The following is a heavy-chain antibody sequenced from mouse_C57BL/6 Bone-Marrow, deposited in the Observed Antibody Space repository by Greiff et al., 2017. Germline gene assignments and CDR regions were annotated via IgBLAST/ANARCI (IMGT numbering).Heavy chain of an antibody. D-gene: IGHD2-5*01. Sequence: EVQVVESGGGLVKPGGSLKLSCAASGFTFSSYAMSWVRQTPEKRLEWVATISDGGSYTYYPDNVKGRFTISRDNAKHNLYLQISHLKSEDSAIYYCARAYYSNPYAMDYGGQGTSVTGSS. V-gene: IGHV5-4*01. CDR2: ISDGGSYT. CDR3: ARAYYSNPYAMDY. J-gene: IGHJ4*01. CDR1: GFTFSSYA.